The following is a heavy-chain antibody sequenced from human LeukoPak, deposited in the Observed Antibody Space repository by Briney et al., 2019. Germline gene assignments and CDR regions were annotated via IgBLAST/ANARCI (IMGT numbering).Heavy chain of an antibody. V-gene: IGHV1-69*05. CDR1: GGTFSSYA. CDR3: ARELPIEYSSSADAFDI. CDR2: IIPIFGTA. J-gene: IGHJ3*02. Sequence: GASVKVSCKASGGTFSSYAISWVRQAPGQGLEWMGGIIPIFGTANYAQKFQGRVTITTDESTSTAYMELSSLRSEDTAVYYCARELPIEYSSSADAFDIWGQGTMVTVSS. D-gene: IGHD6-6*01.